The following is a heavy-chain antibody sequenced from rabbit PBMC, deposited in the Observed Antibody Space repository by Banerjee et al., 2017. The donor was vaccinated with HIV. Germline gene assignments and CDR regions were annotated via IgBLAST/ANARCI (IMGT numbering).Heavy chain of an antibody. J-gene: IGHJ4*01. V-gene: IGHV1S40*01. Sequence: QSLEESGGDLVKPGASLTLTCTASGFDFSSGYDMCWVRQAPGKGPEWIACIGVGSSGSTYYASWAKGRFTISKTSSTTVTLQMTSLTAADTATYFCARGADYVHWSYDLWGPGTLVTVS. CDR3: ARGADYVHWSYDL. CDR2: IGVGSSGST. CDR1: GFDFSSGYD. D-gene: IGHD6-1*01.